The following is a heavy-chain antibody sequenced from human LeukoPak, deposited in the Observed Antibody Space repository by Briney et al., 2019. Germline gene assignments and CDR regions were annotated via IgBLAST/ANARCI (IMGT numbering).Heavy chain of an antibody. CDR2: INPNSGDT. CDR1: GYTFTDYF. Sequence: GASVKVSCKASGYTFTDYFLHGVRQAPGQGLEWMGWINPNSGDTKYAQKFQGRVTMTRDTSISTAYMDLSSLTSDDTALYYCARDQSQYRANYWGQGTRVTVSS. J-gene: IGHJ4*02. V-gene: IGHV1-2*02. D-gene: IGHD2/OR15-2a*01. CDR3: ARDQSQYRANY.